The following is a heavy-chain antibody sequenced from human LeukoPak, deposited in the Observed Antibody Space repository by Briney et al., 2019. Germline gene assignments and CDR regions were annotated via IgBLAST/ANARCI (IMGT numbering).Heavy chain of an antibody. D-gene: IGHD7-27*01. CDR3: VRDLHWGGFDV. CDR2: ISPSGDIT. V-gene: IGHV3-23*01. CDR1: GFSFSSYG. Sequence: GGSLRLSCAASGFSFSSYGMNWVRQAPGKGLEWVSGISPSGDITYYADSVMGRFSISRDNPKSTVSLQMSSLRAEDTALYYCVRDLHWGGFDVWGQGTMVTVSS. J-gene: IGHJ3*01.